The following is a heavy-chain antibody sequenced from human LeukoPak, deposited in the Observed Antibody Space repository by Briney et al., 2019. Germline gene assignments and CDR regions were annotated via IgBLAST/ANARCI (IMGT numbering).Heavy chain of an antibody. CDR2: INPSGGST. D-gene: IGHD1-26*01. J-gene: IGHJ6*02. V-gene: IGHV1-46*01. CDR3: ARGSGEVGATYYYYGMDV. Sequence: ASMKVSCKASGYTFTSYYMHWVRQAPGQGLEWMGIINPSGGSTSYAQKFQGRVTMTRDTSTSTVYMELSSLRSEDTAVYYCARGSGEVGATYYYYGMDVWGQGTTVTVSS. CDR1: GYTFTSYY.